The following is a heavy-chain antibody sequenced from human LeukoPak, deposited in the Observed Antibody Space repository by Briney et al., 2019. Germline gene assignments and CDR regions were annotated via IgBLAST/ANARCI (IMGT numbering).Heavy chain of an antibody. D-gene: IGHD6-6*01. V-gene: IGHV1-69*13. CDR2: IIPIFGTA. J-gene: IGHJ5*02. CDR1: GGTFSSYA. Sequence: GASVKVSCTASGGTFSSYAISWVRQAPGQGLEWMGGIIPIFGTANYAQKFQGRVTITADESTSTAYMELSSLRSEDTAVYYCAREEYSSSSGWFDPWGQGTLVTVSS. CDR3: AREEYSSSSGWFDP.